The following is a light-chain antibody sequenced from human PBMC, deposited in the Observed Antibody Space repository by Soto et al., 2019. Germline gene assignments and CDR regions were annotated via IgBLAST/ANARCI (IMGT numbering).Light chain of an antibody. Sequence: DSQMTQSPSSLSASVGDRVTITCRASQDIRHDLDWFQQKPAKAPERLIYEASNLQSGVPSRFSGRGSGTEFTLTISSLQAEDFATYFCLQYSTYPWTFGQGTKVVI. CDR2: EAS. J-gene: IGKJ1*01. CDR3: LQYSTYPWT. CDR1: QDIRHD. V-gene: IGKV1-17*01.